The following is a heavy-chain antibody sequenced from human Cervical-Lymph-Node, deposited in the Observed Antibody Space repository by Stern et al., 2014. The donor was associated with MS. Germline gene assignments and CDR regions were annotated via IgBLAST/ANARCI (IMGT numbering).Heavy chain of an antibody. D-gene: IGHD5-24*01. J-gene: IGHJ4*02. CDR1: GFTFNSYP. Sequence: VQLVESGGGVIQPGKSLRLSCAASGFTFNSYPMHWVRQAPGKGLAWVALISFDGSNKYHADSVQGRFTISRDNSKNTLYLQMSSLRAEDTAVYYCAREMATSRFDYWGQGTLVTVSS. V-gene: IGHV3-30*04. CDR2: ISFDGSNK. CDR3: AREMATSRFDY.